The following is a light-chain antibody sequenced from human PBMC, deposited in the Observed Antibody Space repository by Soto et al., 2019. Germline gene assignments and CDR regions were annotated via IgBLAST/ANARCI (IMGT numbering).Light chain of an antibody. Sequence: EILMTQSPATLSVSPGERATLSCRASQTISTNVAWYQQKPGQAPRLLIYGAATRATGIPARFSGSGSGTEFTLTISSLQSEDFAVYYCQQYHNWPAFGQGTKVEIK. CDR2: GAA. V-gene: IGKV3-15*01. CDR3: QQYHNWPA. J-gene: IGKJ1*01. CDR1: QTISTN.